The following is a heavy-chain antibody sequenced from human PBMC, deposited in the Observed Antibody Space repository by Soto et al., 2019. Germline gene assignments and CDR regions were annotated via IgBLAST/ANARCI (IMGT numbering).Heavy chain of an antibody. J-gene: IGHJ4*02. CDR1: GFTFSSYG. D-gene: IGHD6-13*01. V-gene: IGHV3-30*18. CDR3: AKDGPPLGSSWYRSYYFDY. CDR2: ISYDGSNK. Sequence: GGSLRLSCAASGFTFSSYGMHWVRQAPGKGLEWVAVISYDGSNKYYADSVEGRFTISRDNSKNTLYLQMNSLRAEDTAVYYCAKDGPPLGSSWYRSYYFDYWGQGTLVTVSS.